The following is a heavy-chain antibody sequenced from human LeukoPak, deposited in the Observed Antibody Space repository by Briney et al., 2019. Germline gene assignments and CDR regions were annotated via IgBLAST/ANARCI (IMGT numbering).Heavy chain of an antibody. CDR3: AKVPNIAARSYYYYGMDV. J-gene: IGHJ6*02. CDR1: GFTFSSYA. Sequence: LAGGSLRLSCAASGFTFSSYAMSWVRQTPGKGLEWVSAISGSGGSTYYADSVKGRFTISRDNSKNTLYLQMNSLRAEDTAVYYCAKVPNIAARSYYYYGMDVWGQGTTVTVSS. D-gene: IGHD6-6*01. V-gene: IGHV3-23*01. CDR2: ISGSGGST.